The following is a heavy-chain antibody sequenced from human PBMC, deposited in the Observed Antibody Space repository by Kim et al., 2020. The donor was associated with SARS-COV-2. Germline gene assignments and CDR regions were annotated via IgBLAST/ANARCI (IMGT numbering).Heavy chain of an antibody. CDR3: AKRNWNDDAGY. D-gene: IGHD1-1*01. CDR2: IGGSGGDT. Sequence: GGSLRLSCAASGFTFRNYHMSWVRQAPGKGLEWVSGIGGSGGDTYYADSVRGRFTISRDNSKNTLYLQMNSLRVEDTAVYYCAKRNWNDDAGYWGQGTLVTVSS. V-gene: IGHV3-23*01. J-gene: IGHJ4*02. CDR1: GFTFRNYH.